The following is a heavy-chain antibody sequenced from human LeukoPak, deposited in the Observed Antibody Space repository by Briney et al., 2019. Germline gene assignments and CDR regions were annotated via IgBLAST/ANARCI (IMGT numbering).Heavy chain of an antibody. CDR3: ARVVTMVRGVIMSFNWFDP. Sequence: SETLSLTCTVSTGSISSYYWSWIRQPAGKGLEWIGHIYPSGSTNYNPSLQSRVTISVDTSKNQFSLKLSSVTAADTAVYYCARVVTMVRGVIMSFNWFDPWGQGTLVTVSS. CDR2: IYPSGST. J-gene: IGHJ5*02. V-gene: IGHV4-4*07. D-gene: IGHD3-10*01. CDR1: TGSISSYY.